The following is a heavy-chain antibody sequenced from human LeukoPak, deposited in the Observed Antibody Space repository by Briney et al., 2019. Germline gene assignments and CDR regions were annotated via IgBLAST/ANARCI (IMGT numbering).Heavy chain of an antibody. J-gene: IGHJ6*02. Sequence: ASVKVSCKASGYTFTGYYMHWLRQAPGQGLEWMGWINPNSGGTNYAQKFQGWVTMTRDTSISTAYMELSRLRSDDTAVYYCARDRTNSYYYYGMDVWGQGTTVTVSS. D-gene: IGHD1-7*01. CDR3: ARDRTNSYYYYGMDV. CDR2: INPNSGGT. V-gene: IGHV1-2*04. CDR1: GYTFTGYY.